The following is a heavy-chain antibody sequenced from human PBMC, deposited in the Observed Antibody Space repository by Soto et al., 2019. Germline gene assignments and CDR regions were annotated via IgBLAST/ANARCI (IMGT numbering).Heavy chain of an antibody. CDR1: GFTLSDHY. Sequence: EVQLVESGGGLVQPGRSLRLSCAASGFTLSDHYMDWVRQAPGKGLEWVGCTRNKANSYTTEYAASVKGRFTISRDDSKNSLYLQMNSLKTEDTAVYYCARAGYNWNDGDYWGQGTLVTVSS. CDR3: ARAGYNWNDGDY. CDR2: TRNKANSYTT. V-gene: IGHV3-72*01. J-gene: IGHJ4*02. D-gene: IGHD1-20*01.